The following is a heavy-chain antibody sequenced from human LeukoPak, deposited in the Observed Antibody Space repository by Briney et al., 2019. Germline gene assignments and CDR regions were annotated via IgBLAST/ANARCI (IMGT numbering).Heavy chain of an antibody. CDR1: GFTFSSYG. CDR2: ISGSGSNT. D-gene: IGHD4-17*01. J-gene: IGHJ6*03. V-gene: IGHV3-23*01. CDR3: AKGHGDPYYYYMDV. Sequence: GGSLRLSCAASGFTFSSYGMNWVRQAPGKGLEWVSSISGSGSNTYYADSVKGRFTISRDNSKNTLYLQMNSLRAEDTAVYYCAKGHGDPYYYYMDVWGKGTTVTVSS.